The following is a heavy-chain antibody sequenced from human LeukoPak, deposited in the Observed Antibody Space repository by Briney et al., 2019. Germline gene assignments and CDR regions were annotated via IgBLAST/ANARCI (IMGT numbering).Heavy chain of an antibody. Sequence: GGSLRLSCAASGFTFSSYGMHWVRQAPGKGLEWVAVIWYDGSNKYYADSVKGRSTISRDNSKNTLYLQMNSLRAEDTAVYYCARDTVRGAYGMDVWGQGTTVTVSS. CDR2: IWYDGSNK. V-gene: IGHV3-33*01. CDR3: ARDTVRGAYGMDV. J-gene: IGHJ6*02. CDR1: GFTFSSYG. D-gene: IGHD1-26*01.